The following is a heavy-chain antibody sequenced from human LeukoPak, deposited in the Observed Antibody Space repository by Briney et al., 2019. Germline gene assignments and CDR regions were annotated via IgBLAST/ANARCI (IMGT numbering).Heavy chain of an antibody. V-gene: IGHV3-33*01. D-gene: IGHD2-15*01. CDR3: AREGAARPFDY. J-gene: IGHJ4*02. Sequence: GGSLRLSCAASGFTFSSYGMHWVRQAPGKGLEWVAVIWYDGSNKYYADSVKGRFTVSRDNSKNTLYLQMNSLRAEDAAVYYCAREGAARPFDYWGQGTLVTVSS. CDR1: GFTFSSYG. CDR2: IWYDGSNK.